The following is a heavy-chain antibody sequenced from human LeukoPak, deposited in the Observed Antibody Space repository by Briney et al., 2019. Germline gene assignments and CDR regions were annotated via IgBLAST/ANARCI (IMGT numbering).Heavy chain of an antibody. CDR2: INPNGSVK. J-gene: IGHJ6*01. CDR3: ASYGYHSAMDV. CDR1: GFTFSGYW. Sequence: PGGSLRLSCAASGFTFSGYWMTWVRQAPGKGLEWVATINPNGSVKSYAASVKGRCTTSKDNAKHSLLLQVNSLRAEHTALYPSASYGYHSAMDVWGQGTTVTVSS. V-gene: IGHV3-7*02. D-gene: IGHD4-17*01.